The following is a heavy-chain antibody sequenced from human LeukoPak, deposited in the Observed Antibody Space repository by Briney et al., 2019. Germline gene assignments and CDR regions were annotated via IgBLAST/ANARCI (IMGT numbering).Heavy chain of an antibody. V-gene: IGHV1-2*02. J-gene: IGHJ3*02. Sequence: VASVKVSCKASGYTFTGYYMHWVRQAPGQGLEWMGWINPNSGGTNYAQKFQGRVTMTRDTSISTAYMELSSLRSEDTAVYYCARGTTDVSAFDIWGQGTMVTVSS. CDR2: INPNSGGT. CDR3: ARGTTDVSAFDI. CDR1: GYTFTGYY. D-gene: IGHD1-7*01.